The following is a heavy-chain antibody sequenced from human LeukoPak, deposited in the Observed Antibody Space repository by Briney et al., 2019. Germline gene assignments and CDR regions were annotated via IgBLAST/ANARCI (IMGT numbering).Heavy chain of an antibody. V-gene: IGHV4-34*12. CDR3: ASGAWATRLNS. D-gene: IGHD5-24*01. CDR1: GESLNYYY. J-gene: IGHJ4*02. CDR2: IFDGKTI. Sequence: SDTQSLTCAVYGESLNYYYWSWIRQAPGKGLEWIGDIFDGKTINYNPSLKSRVTISAVTSSQQFSLNLKSVTAADTAVYFCASGAWATRLNSWAQGALVIVSS.